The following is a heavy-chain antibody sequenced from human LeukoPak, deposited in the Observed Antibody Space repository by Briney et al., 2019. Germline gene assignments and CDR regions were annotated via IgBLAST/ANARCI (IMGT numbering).Heavy chain of an antibody. V-gene: IGHV3-30*04. D-gene: IGHD1-26*01. Sequence: GGSLRLSCAASEFTFSSHAMHWVRQTPGKGLEWVAVISYDGSNKYYADSVKGRFTISRDNSKNTLFLQMNSLKAEDTAVYYCARPNSGRYPGEAFDIWGQGTMVTVSS. CDR2: ISYDGSNK. J-gene: IGHJ3*02. CDR1: EFTFSSHA. CDR3: ARPNSGRYPGEAFDI.